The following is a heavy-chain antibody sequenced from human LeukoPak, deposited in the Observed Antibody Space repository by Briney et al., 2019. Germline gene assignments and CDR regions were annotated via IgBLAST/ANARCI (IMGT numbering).Heavy chain of an antibody. CDR2: TYYRSKWYN. CDR3: ARGVPKYTEDYPPWYSSGWYWVLWFDP. CDR1: GDSVSSNSAA. J-gene: IGHJ5*02. D-gene: IGHD6-19*01. V-gene: IGHV6-1*01. Sequence: SQTLSLTCAISGDSVSSNSAAWNWIRQSPSRGLEWLGRTYYRSKWYNDYAVSVKSRITINPDTSKNQFSLQLNSVTPEDTAVYYCARGVPKYTEDYPPWYSSGWYWVLWFDPWGQGTLVTVSS.